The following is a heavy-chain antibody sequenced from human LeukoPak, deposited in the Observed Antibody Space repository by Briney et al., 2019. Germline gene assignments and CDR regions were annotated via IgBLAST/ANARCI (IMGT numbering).Heavy chain of an antibody. J-gene: IGHJ4*02. Sequence: SETLSLTCTVSGGSISSRSYYWGWIRQPPGKGLEWIGSIYYSGSTYYNPSLKSRVTISVDTSKNQFSLKLSSVTAADTAVYYCARQGVATNQLDYWGQGTLVTVSS. CDR2: IYYSGST. D-gene: IGHD6-13*01. CDR1: GGSISSRSYY. V-gene: IGHV4-39*01. CDR3: ARQGVATNQLDY.